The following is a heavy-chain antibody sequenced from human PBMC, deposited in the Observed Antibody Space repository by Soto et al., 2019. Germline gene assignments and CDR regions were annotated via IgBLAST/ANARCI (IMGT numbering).Heavy chain of an antibody. Sequence: EVQLVQSGAEVKKPGESLKISCKGSGYSFTSYWIGWVRQMPGKGLEWMGIIYPGDSDTRYSPSFQGQVTISADKSISTAYLQWSSLKASDTAMYYCALGEHYYDSSGYSYYFDYWGQGTLVTVSS. CDR1: GYSFTSYW. CDR3: ALGEHYYDSSGYSYYFDY. CDR2: IYPGDSDT. J-gene: IGHJ4*02. V-gene: IGHV5-51*01. D-gene: IGHD3-22*01.